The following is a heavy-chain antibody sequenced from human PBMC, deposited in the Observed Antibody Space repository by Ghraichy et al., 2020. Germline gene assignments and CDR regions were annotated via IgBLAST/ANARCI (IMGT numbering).Heavy chain of an antibody. Sequence: GGSLRLSCAASGFTVSSNYMSWVRQAPGKRLEWVSVIYSGGSTYYADSVKGRFTISRHNSKNTLYLQMNSLRAEDTAVYCCARDATYGSGGYGMDVWGQGTTVTVSS. V-gene: IGHV3-53*04. J-gene: IGHJ6*02. CDR1: GFTVSSNY. CDR2: IYSGGST. D-gene: IGHD3-10*01. CDR3: ARDATYGSGGYGMDV.